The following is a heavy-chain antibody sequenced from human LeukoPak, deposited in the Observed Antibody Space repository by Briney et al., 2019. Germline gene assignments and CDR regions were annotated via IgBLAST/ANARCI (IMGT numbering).Heavy chain of an antibody. CDR2: ISSSGSTI. CDR1: GFTFSSYE. D-gene: IGHD3-10*01. V-gene: IGHV3-48*03. Sequence: GGSLRLSCAASGFTFSSYEMNWVRQAPGKGLEWVSYISSSGSTIYYADSVKGRFTISRDNAKNSLYLQMNSLRAEDTAAYYCAREGIYSRTEPDYWGQGTLVTVSS. CDR3: AREGIYSRTEPDY. J-gene: IGHJ4*02.